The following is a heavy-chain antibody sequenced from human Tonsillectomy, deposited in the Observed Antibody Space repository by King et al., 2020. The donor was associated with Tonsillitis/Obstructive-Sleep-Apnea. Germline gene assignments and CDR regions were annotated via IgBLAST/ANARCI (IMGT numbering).Heavy chain of an antibody. CDR3: ARDSYTGGYFLAGFDY. Sequence: VQLVESGGGLVQPGGSLRLSCAASGFTFSAHFMDWVRQAPGKGLEWVGRIRNKANSYTTEYAASVKGRFTISRDDSRNSLYLQMNSLKIEDTAVYYCARDSYTGGYFLAGFDYWGQGALVAVSS. CDR1: GFTFSAHF. D-gene: IGHD2/OR15-2a*01. V-gene: IGHV3-72*01. J-gene: IGHJ4*02. CDR2: IRNKANSYTT.